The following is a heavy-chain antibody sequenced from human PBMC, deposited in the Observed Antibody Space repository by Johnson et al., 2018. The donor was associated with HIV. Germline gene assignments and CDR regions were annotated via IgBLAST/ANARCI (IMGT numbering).Heavy chain of an antibody. CDR1: GFTFSSYA. V-gene: IGHV3-30*04. D-gene: IGHD2-2*01. J-gene: IGHJ3*01. CDR2: MSYDGSDK. Sequence: QVQLVESGGGVVQPGRSLRLSCAASGFTFSSYAMHWVRQAPGKGLEWVAVMSYDGSDKYYADSVKGRFSISRDNSKNTLYVQMNSLTTEDTAVYFCAKVAVATAAGGVGLNLWGPGTMVTVSS. CDR3: AKVAVATAAGGVGLNL.